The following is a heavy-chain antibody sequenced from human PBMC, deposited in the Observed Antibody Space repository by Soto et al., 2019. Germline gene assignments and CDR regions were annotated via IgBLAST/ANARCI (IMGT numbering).Heavy chain of an antibody. Sequence: GGSLRLSCAASGFTFSSYGMHWVRQAPGKGLEWVAVIWYDGSNKYYADSVKGRFTISRDNSKNTLYLQMNSLRAEDTAVYYCAKEGAEMITFGGVIVMDGVMFDYWGQGTLVTVSS. CDR1: GFTFSSYG. J-gene: IGHJ4*02. CDR3: AKEGAEMITFGGVIVMDGVMFDY. V-gene: IGHV3-33*06. CDR2: IWYDGSNK. D-gene: IGHD3-16*02.